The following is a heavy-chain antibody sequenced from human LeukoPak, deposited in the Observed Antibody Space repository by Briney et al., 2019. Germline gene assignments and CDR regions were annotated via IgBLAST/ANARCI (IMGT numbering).Heavy chain of an antibody. D-gene: IGHD2-15*01. CDR3: ARDSLGYCSGGSCPLAY. CDR2: IYYSGST. Sequence: PSETLSLTCTVSGGSISSYYWSWIRQPPGKGLEWIGYIYYSGSTNYNPSLKSRVSISVDTSKNQFSLKLSSVTAADTAVYYCARDSLGYCSGGSCPLAYWGQGTLVTVSS. J-gene: IGHJ4*02. CDR1: GGSISSYY. V-gene: IGHV4-59*12.